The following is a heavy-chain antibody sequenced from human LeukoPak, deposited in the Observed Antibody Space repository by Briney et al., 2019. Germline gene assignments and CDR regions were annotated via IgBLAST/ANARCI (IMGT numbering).Heavy chain of an antibody. J-gene: IGHJ1*01. Sequence: SETLSLTCAVYGGSFSGYYWSWIRQPPGKGLEWIGEINHSGSTNYNPSLKSRVTISVDTSKNQFSLKLSSVTAADTAVYYCARARPYGSGWYGDKYFQHWGQGTLVTVSS. CDR3: ARARPYGSGWYGDKYFQH. D-gene: IGHD6-19*01. V-gene: IGHV4-34*01. CDR2: INHSGST. CDR1: GGSFSGYY.